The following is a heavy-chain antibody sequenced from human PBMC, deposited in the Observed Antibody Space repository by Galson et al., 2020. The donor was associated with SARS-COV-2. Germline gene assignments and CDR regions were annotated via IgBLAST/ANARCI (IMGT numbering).Heavy chain of an antibody. V-gene: IGHV1-3*01. CDR1: GYKFTNYA. D-gene: IGHD2-15*01. Sequence: ASVKVSCKASGYKFTNYAIHWVRQAPGQGLEWMGWMNAGNGGTKYSQKFQGRVSITRDTSASTDYMELSSLRSEDTAVYYCARDRWACIGSCDSVYYYGLDVWGQGSTVIVSS. CDR2: MNAGNGGT. J-gene: IGHJ6*02. CDR3: ARDRWACIGSCDSVYYYGLDV.